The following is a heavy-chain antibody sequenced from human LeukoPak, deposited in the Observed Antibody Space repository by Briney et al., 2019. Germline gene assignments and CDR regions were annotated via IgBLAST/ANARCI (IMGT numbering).Heavy chain of an antibody. V-gene: IGHV5-51*01. CDR3: ASYHYYDSSGYFGDSPAFDI. CDR2: IYPGDSDT. J-gene: IGHJ3*02. Sequence: GESLKISCKGSGYSFTSYWIGWVRQMPGKGLEWMGIIYPGDSDTRYSPSFQGQVTISADKSIRTAYLQWSSLKASDTAMYYCASYHYYDSSGYFGDSPAFDIWGQGTMVTVSS. D-gene: IGHD3-22*01. CDR1: GYSFTSYW.